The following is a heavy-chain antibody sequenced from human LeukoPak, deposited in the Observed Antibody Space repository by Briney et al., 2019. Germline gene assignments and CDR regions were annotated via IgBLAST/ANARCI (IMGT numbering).Heavy chain of an antibody. CDR3: AKEGTASKPSDLDY. D-gene: IGHD1-1*01. J-gene: IGHJ4*02. Sequence: PGGSLRLSXAASGFTFTDYGIHWVRQAPGKGLERVAFIRYDGTIKYYADSVKGRFTISRDNSRNTLYLQMNSLRTEDTAVYYCAKEGTASKPSDLDYWGQGTLVTVSS. CDR1: GFTFTDYG. CDR2: IRYDGTIK. V-gene: IGHV3-30*02.